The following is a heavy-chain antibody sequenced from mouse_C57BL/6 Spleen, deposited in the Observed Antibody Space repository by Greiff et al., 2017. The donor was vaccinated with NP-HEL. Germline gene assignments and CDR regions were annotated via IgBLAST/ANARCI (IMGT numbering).Heavy chain of an antibody. J-gene: IGHJ2*01. Sequence: VQLQQSGPELVKPGASVKISCKASGYAFSSSWMNWVKQRPGKGLEWIGRIYPGDGDTNYNGKFKGKATLTADKSSSTAYMQLSSLTSEDSAVYFCARLGDYDVEDYWGKGTTLTVSS. CDR3: ARLGDYDVEDY. D-gene: IGHD2-4*01. CDR1: GYAFSSSW. V-gene: IGHV1-82*01. CDR2: IYPGDGDT.